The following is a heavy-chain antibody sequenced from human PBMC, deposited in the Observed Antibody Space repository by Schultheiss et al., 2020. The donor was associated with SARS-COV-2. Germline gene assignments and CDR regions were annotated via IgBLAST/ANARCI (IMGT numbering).Heavy chain of an antibody. Sequence: GSLRLSCTVSGGSISSYYWSWIRQPPGKGLEWIGYIYYSGSTNYNPSLKSRVTISVDTSKNQFSLKLSSVTAADTAVYYCARGSGSRYGMDVWGQGTTVTVSS. CDR2: IYYSGST. D-gene: IGHD3-10*01. J-gene: IGHJ6*02. CDR3: ARGSGSRYGMDV. V-gene: IGHV4-59*01. CDR1: GGSISSYY.